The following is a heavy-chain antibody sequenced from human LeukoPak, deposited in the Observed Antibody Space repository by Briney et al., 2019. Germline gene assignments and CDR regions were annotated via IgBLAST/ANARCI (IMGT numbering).Heavy chain of an antibody. CDR2: IYHSGST. J-gene: IGHJ4*02. D-gene: IGHD6-13*01. CDR3: ARVAGTWGIDY. CDR1: GYSISSGYY. Sequence: PSETLSLTCTVSGYSISSGYYWGWIRQPPGKGLEGIGSIYHSGSTYYNPSLKSRVTISVDTSKNQFSLKLSSVTAADTAVYYYARVAGTWGIDYWGQGTLVTVSS. V-gene: IGHV4-38-2*02.